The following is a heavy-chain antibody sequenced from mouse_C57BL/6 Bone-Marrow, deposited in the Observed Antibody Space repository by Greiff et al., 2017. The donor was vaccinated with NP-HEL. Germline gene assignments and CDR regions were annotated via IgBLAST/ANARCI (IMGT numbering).Heavy chain of an antibody. CDR3: AVIYYGNWYYFDY. J-gene: IGHJ2*01. Sequence: QVQLQQSGAELVRPGTSVKVSCKASGYAFTNYLIEWVKQRPGQGLEWIGVINPGSGGTKYNEKFKGKATLTADKSSSTAYMQLSSLTSEDSAVYFCAVIYYGNWYYFDYWGQGTTLTVSS. CDR2: INPGSGGT. V-gene: IGHV1-54*01. D-gene: IGHD2-1*01. CDR1: GYAFTNYL.